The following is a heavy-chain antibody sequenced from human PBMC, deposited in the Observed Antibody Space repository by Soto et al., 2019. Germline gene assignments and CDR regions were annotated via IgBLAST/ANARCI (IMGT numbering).Heavy chain of an antibody. D-gene: IGHD6-19*01. CDR2: ISDSGDNT. CDR1: GFTFSSYA. CDR3: AKLMRSGWYYYGMDV. V-gene: IGHV3-23*01. J-gene: IGHJ6*02. Sequence: EVQLLESGGGLVQPGGSLRLSCAASGFTFSSYAMNWVRQAPGKGLEWVSSISDSGDNTYHEDSVKGRFTISRDNSKNTLYLQMNSLRAEDTALYYCAKLMRSGWYYYGMDVWGQGTTVTVSS.